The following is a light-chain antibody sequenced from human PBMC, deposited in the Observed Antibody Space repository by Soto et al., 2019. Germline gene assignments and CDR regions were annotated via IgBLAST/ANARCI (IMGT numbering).Light chain of an antibody. CDR2: AAS. CDR1: QGISNS. CDR3: QKYNSAPWT. V-gene: IGKV1-27*01. J-gene: IGKJ1*01. Sequence: DIQMTQSPSSLSASVGDRVTIICRASQGISNSLAWFQQKPGKVPKLLIYAASTLQSGVPSRFSGSGSGTDFTLTISSLQPEDVATYYCQKYNSAPWTFGQGTKVEIK.